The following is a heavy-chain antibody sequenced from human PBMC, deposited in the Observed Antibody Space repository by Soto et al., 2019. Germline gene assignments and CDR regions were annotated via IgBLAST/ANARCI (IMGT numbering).Heavy chain of an antibody. CDR2: ISDYNGNT. Sequence: GASVKVSCKASGYRFSTYGISWVRQAPGQGLEWMGWISDYNGNTNYEKKFQGRVTLTTDTSTRTAYMGLKSLRSDDTAVYYCATRDWVGPNYYYYGMDVWGQGTTVTVSS. D-gene: IGHD3-10*01. CDR1: GYRFSTYG. CDR3: ATRDWVGPNYYYYGMDV. V-gene: IGHV1-18*01. J-gene: IGHJ6*02.